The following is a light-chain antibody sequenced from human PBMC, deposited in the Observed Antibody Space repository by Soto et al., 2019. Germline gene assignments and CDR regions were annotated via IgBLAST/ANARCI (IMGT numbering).Light chain of an antibody. Sequence: QSALTQPASVSGSPGQSITISCTGTSSDVGGYNYVSWYQQHPGKAPKVMIYEVSNRPSGVSNRFSGSKSGNTASLTISGLQAEDEADYYCSSLTSSGTRVFGTGTKLTVL. J-gene: IGLJ1*01. CDR3: SSLTSSGTRV. CDR2: EVS. V-gene: IGLV2-14*01. CDR1: SSDVGGYNY.